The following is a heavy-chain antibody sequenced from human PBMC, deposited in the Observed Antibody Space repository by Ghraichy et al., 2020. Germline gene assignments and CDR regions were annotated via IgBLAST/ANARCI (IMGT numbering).Heavy chain of an antibody. CDR2: ISWNSGSI. D-gene: IGHD3-10*01. CDR3: AKGAYYYSEFDI. CDR1: GFTFDDYA. Sequence: GGSLRLSCAASGFTFDDYAMHWVRQAPGKGLEWVSGISWNSGSIGYADSVKGRFTISRDNAKNSLYLQMNSLRAEDTALYYCAKGAYYYSEFDIWGQGTMVTVSS. J-gene: IGHJ3*02. V-gene: IGHV3-9*01.